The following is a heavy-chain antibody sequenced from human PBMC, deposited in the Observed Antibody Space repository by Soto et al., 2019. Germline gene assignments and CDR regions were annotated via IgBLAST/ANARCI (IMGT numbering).Heavy chain of an antibody. J-gene: IGHJ4*02. Sequence: ASVKVSCKASGGTFSSYAISWVRQAPGQGLEWMGGIIPIFGTANYAQKFQGRVTITADESTSTAYMELSSLRSEDTAVYYCARIYKDDFWSGYYFPEDYWGQGTLVTVSS. CDR2: IIPIFGTA. CDR3: ARIYKDDFWSGYYFPEDY. D-gene: IGHD3-3*01. V-gene: IGHV1-69*13. CDR1: GGTFSSYA.